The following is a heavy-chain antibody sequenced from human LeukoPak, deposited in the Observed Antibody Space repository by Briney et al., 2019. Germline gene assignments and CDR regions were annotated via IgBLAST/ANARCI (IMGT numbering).Heavy chain of an antibody. V-gene: IGHV3-33*01. Sequence: GGSLRLSCAASGFTFSSYGMHWVRQAPGKGLEWVAVIWYDGSNKYYADSVKGRFTISRDNSKNTQYLQMNSLRAEDTAVYYCARVGAAMRLLNGQVDYWGQGTLVTVSS. CDR2: IWYDGSNK. D-gene: IGHD2-8*01. CDR3: ARVGAAMRLLNGQVDY. CDR1: GFTFSSYG. J-gene: IGHJ4*02.